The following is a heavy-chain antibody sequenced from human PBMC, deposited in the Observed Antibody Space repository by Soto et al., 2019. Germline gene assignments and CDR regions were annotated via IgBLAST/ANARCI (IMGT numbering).Heavy chain of an antibody. CDR1: GYTFTSYA. CDR2: INACNGNT. CDR3: ASDLVRGVISIGY. D-gene: IGHD3-10*01. V-gene: IGHV1-3*01. Sequence: QVQLVQSGAEVKKPGASVKVSCKASGYTFTSYAMHWVRQAPGQRLEWMGWINACNGNTKYSQKFQGRLTNTRDTSESTAYRELGSVRSYDTGVYYCASDLVRGVISIGYWGQGTLVTVSS. J-gene: IGHJ4*02.